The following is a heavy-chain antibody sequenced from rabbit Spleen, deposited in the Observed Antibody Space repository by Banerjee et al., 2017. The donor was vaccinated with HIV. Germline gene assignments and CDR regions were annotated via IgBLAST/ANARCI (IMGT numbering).Heavy chain of an antibody. V-gene: IGHV1S45*01. CDR2: IYAGGGVTSYGDNGST. CDR3: ARAIYSSAASNGPHYFNL. CDR1: GFSFSNGFY. D-gene: IGHD4-1*01. Sequence: QEQLVESGGGLVKPGASLTLTCKVSGFSFSNGFYICWVRQAPGKGLEWIGCIYAGGGVTSYGDNGSTYYASWAKGRFTISKTSSTTVTLQMPSLTAADTTTYFCARAIYSSAASNGPHYFNLWGPGTLVTVS. J-gene: IGHJ4*01.